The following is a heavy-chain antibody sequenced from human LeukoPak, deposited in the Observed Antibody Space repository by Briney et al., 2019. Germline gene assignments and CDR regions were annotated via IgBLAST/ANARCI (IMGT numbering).Heavy chain of an antibody. J-gene: IGHJ4*02. CDR1: GDSVSSNSAA. CDR2: TYYRSKWYN. CDR3: ARDLPPSSGYKKVVVVVAATPFDY. Sequence: SQTLSLTCAISGDSVSSNSAAWNWIRQSPSRGLEWLGRTYYRSKWYNDYAVSVKSRITINPGTSKNQFSLQLNSVTPEDTAVYYCARDLPPSSGYKKVVVVVAATPFDYWGQGTLVTVSS. V-gene: IGHV6-1*01. D-gene: IGHD2-15*01.